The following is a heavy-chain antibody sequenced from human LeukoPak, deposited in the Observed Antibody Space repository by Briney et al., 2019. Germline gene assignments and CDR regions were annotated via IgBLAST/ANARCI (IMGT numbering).Heavy chain of an antibody. CDR3: ARDGAAEYQLLSNLYYYYYYMDV. CDR1: GFTFSSYW. J-gene: IGHJ6*03. Sequence: GGSLRLSCAASGFTFSSYWMSWVRQAPGKGLEWVANIKQDGSEKYYVDSVKGRFTISRVNAKNSLYLQMNSLRAEDTAVYYCARDGAAEYQLLSNLYYYYYYMDVWGKGTTVTVSS. V-gene: IGHV3-7*01. D-gene: IGHD2-2*01. CDR2: IKQDGSEK.